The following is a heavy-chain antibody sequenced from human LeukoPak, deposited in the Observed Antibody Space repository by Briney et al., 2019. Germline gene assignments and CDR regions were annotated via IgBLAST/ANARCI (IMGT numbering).Heavy chain of an antibody. V-gene: IGHV3-7*04. Sequence: ETLSLTCTVSGGSVSSGSSYWTWIRQPPGKGLEWVANIEQDGSKKSYVDSVKGRFTISRDNAKNSLYLQMNSLRAEDTAIYYCTRVGYIDEGIDYWGQGTLVTVSS. CDR2: IEQDGSKK. J-gene: IGHJ4*02. CDR3: TRVGYIDEGIDY. CDR1: GGSVSSGSSY. D-gene: IGHD5-24*01.